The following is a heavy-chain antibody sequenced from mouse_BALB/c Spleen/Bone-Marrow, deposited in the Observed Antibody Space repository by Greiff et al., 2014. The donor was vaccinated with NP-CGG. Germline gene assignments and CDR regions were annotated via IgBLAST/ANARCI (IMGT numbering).Heavy chain of an antibody. CDR3: ARGNGYHFDY. CDR1: GDPITSSY. D-gene: IGHD1-2*01. Sequence: VQLKQSGPSLVKPSQTLSLTRSVTGDPITSSYWNWIRKFPGNKLEYMGYISYSGNAYYNPSLKSRISLTRDTSKNQYYLQLNSVTTEDTATYFCARGNGYHFDYWGQGTTLTASS. J-gene: IGHJ2*01. CDR2: ISYSGNA. V-gene: IGHV3-8*02.